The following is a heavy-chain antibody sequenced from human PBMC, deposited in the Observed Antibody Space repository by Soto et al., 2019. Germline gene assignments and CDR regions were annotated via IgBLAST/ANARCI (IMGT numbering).Heavy chain of an antibody. Sequence: QVQLVQSGAEVKKPGSSVKVSCKASGGTFSTYVISWVRQAPGQGLEWMGGIIPVFATTNYAQKFQGRVTITADKSTRTGYMELNSLRSEDTAVYYCARGRIAGAATDFYYYGMDVWGQGASVGVSS. CDR3: ARGRIAGAATDFYYYGMDV. J-gene: IGHJ6*02. CDR1: GGTFSTYV. CDR2: IIPVFATT. V-gene: IGHV1-69*14. D-gene: IGHD1-26*01.